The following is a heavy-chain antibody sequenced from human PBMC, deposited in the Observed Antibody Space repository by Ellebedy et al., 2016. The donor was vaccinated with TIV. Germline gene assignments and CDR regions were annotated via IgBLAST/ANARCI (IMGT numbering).Heavy chain of an antibody. CDR1: GFTFSSCA. D-gene: IGHD6-13*01. CDR2: ITRGRITT. Sequence: GESLKISXAASGFTFSSCAMSWVRQAPGKGPEWVSTITRGRITTYYADSVKGRFTISRDNSKNTLYVQMNSLRVEDTAVYYCVKGGWGSICDHWGQGALVTVSS. V-gene: IGHV3-23*01. CDR3: VKGGWGSICDH. J-gene: IGHJ5*02.